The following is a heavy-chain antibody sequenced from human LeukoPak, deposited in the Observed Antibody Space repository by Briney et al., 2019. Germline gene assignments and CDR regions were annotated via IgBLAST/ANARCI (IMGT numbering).Heavy chain of an antibody. CDR1: GGSISSSNW. CDR2: IYHSGST. V-gene: IGHV4-4*02. J-gene: IGHJ4*02. Sequence: SGTLSLTCAVSGGSISSSNWWSWVRQPPGKGLEWIGEIYHSGSTNYNPSLKSRVTISVDKSKNQFSLKLSSVTAADTAVYYCAGSFDSSGYYWRRLDYWGQGTLVTVSS. CDR3: AGSFDSSGYYWRRLDY. D-gene: IGHD3-22*01.